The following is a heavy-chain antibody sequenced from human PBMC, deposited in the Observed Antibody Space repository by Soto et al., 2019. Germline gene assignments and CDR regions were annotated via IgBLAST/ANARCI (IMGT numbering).Heavy chain of an antibody. CDR1: GISFSYYG. V-gene: IGHV3-23*01. CDR3: SKRSPYSSGWYSPIFDY. Sequence: GGSLRLSCTASGISFSYYGMSWVRRAPGKGLEWVSVISESGDSTHNADSVRGRFTVSRDNSKNSLSLRMSSLRDEDTAVYFCSKRSPYSSGWYSPIFDYWGQGALVTVSS. J-gene: IGHJ4*02. D-gene: IGHD6-13*01. CDR2: ISESGDST.